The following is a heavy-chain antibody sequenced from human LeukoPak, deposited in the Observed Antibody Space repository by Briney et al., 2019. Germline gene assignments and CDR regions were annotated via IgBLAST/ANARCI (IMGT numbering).Heavy chain of an antibody. D-gene: IGHD3-16*02. Sequence: PGGSLRLSCAASGFTFSDYYMGWVRQAPGKGLEWVSYISPNSGSTIYYADSVKGRFTISRDNAKNSLYLQMNSLSAEDTAVYYCAKDIVAPGFFFDYWGQGTLVTVSS. J-gene: IGHJ4*02. CDR3: AKDIVAPGFFFDY. CDR2: ISPNSGSTI. CDR1: GFTFSDYY. V-gene: IGHV3-11*01.